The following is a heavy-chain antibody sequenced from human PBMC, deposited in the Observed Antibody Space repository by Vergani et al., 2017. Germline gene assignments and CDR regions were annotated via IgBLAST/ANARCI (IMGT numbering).Heavy chain of an antibody. D-gene: IGHD3-10*01. CDR3: ARDSPMGSD. CDR1: GFTFSSYG. CDR2: IRYDGSNK. V-gene: IGHV3-30*02. J-gene: IGHJ4*02. Sequence: QVQLVESGGGVVQPGGSLRLSCAASGFTFSSYGMHWVRQAPGKGLEWVAFIRYDGSNKYYADSVKGRFTISRDNSKNTLYLQMDSLRGEDTAVYYCARDSPMGSDWGQGTLVTVSS.